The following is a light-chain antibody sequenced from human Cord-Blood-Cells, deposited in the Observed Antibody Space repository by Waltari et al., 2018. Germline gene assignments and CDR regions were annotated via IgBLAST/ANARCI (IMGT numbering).Light chain of an antibody. CDR1: QSISSY. CDR3: QQSYSTPRT. J-gene: IGKJ1*01. V-gene: IGKV1-39*01. CDR2: AAS. Sequence: DIQTTQSPSSLSASVGDRVTTTCRASQSISSYLNWYQQKPGKATKLLIYAASSLQSGVPSRFSGSGSGTDFTLTISSLQPEDFATYYCQQSYSTPRTFGQGTKVEIK.